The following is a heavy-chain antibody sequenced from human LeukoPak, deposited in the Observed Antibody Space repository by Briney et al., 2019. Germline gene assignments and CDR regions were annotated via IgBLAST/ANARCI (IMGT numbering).Heavy chain of an antibody. CDR3: GRAFPPLRTAAAGDL. Sequence: GGSLRLSCTASGFTFSDYDMNWVRQAPGKGLEWVSSISGRSSHIYYADSVKGRFTISRDNAKNSLYLQMNSLRDKDTAVYYCGRAFPPLRTAAAGDLWGQGTLVTVSS. D-gene: IGHD6-13*01. V-gene: IGHV3-21*06. CDR2: ISGRSSHI. CDR1: GFTFSDYD. J-gene: IGHJ5*02.